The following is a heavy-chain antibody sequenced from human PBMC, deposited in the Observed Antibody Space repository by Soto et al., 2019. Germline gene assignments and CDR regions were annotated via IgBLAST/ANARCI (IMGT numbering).Heavy chain of an antibody. J-gene: IGHJ4*02. D-gene: IGHD6-13*01. CDR2: ISSSSTYI. CDR3: ARDSGSRGNYYFDF. CDR1: GFTFTTYS. V-gene: IGHV3-21*01. Sequence: GGSLRLSCEASGFTFTTYSLNWVRRVPGKGLEWVSSISSSSTYIYYSDSVRGRFTISRDNAKNSLYLQMNSLRAEDTAVYYCARDSGSRGNYYFDFWGQGTLVTVSS.